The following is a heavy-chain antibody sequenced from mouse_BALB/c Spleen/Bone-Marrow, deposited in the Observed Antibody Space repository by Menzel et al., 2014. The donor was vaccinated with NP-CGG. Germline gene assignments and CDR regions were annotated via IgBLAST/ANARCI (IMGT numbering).Heavy chain of an antibody. V-gene: IGHV1-20*02. CDR3: SRGGGY. Sequence: EVQLQQSGPEMVKPGASVKISCKASGYSFIGYFINWVMQSHGKSLEWIGRINPYNADSLYNQKFRGKATLTVDKSSSTAPMELRSLASEDSAVYYCSRGGGYWGQGTTLTVSS. CDR1: GYSFIGYF. J-gene: IGHJ2*01. CDR2: INPYNADS.